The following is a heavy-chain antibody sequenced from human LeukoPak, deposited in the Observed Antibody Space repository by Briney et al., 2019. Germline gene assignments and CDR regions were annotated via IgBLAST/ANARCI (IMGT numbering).Heavy chain of an antibody. D-gene: IGHD4-17*01. Sequence: SETLSLTCTVSNYSISSGYYWGWIRQPPGKGLEWVGSISHGGNTYYYPSLKSRVTISVDTSKNQFSLKLSSVTAADTAVYYCAREVTTVTTQRRFDYWGQGTLVTVSS. CDR1: NYSISSGYY. CDR2: ISHGGNT. V-gene: IGHV4-38-2*02. CDR3: AREVTTVTTQRRFDY. J-gene: IGHJ4*02.